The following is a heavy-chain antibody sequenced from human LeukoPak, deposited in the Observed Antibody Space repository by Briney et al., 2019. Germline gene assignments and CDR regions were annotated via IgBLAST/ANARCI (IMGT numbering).Heavy chain of an antibody. J-gene: IGHJ4*02. CDR3: TREGGPFRPLDY. D-gene: IGHD2/OR15-2a*01. CDR2: VNVLGNT. CDR1: GGSISSTNW. V-gene: IGHV4/OR15-8*02. Sequence: SETLSLTCGVSGGSISSTNWWTWVRQPPGKGLEWIGEVNVLGNTNYNPSLESRVTISIDKSENHVSLKLTSVTAADTAVYYCTREGGPFRPLDYSGQGTLVTVSS.